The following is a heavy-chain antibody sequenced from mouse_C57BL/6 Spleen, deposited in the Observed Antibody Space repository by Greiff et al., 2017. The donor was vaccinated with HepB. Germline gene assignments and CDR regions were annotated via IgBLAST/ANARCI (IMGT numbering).Heavy chain of an antibody. CDR2: IHPNSGST. CDR1: GYTFTSYW. V-gene: IGHV1-64*01. J-gene: IGHJ2*01. Sequence: QVQLQQSGAELVKPGASVKLSCKASGYTFTSYWMHWVKQRPGQGLEWIGMIHPNSGSTNYNEKFKSKATLTVDKSSSTAYMQLSSLTSEDSAVYYWARGRLGRDYFDYWGQGTTLTVSS. CDR3: ARGRLGRDYFDY. D-gene: IGHD4-1*01.